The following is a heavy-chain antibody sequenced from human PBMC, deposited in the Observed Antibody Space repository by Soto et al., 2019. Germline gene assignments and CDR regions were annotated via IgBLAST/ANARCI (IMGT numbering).Heavy chain of an antibody. J-gene: IGHJ5*02. CDR3: AREGLRVRYFDWLPRRSHWLGP. V-gene: IGHV4-38-2*02. Sequence: SETLSLTCAVSGYSISSGYYWGWIRQPPGKGLEWIGSIYHSGSTYYNPSLKSRVTISVDTSKNQFSLKLSSVTAADTAVYYCAREGLRVRYFDWLPRRSHWLGPWGQRTLVTVSS. D-gene: IGHD3-9*01. CDR2: IYHSGST. CDR1: GYSISSGYY.